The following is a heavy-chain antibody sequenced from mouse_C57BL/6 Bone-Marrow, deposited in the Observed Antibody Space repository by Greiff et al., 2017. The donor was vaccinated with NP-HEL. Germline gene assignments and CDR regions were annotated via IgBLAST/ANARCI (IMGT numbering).Heavy chain of an antibody. CDR2: INPSSGYT. CDR1: GYTFTSYW. V-gene: IGHV1-7*01. J-gene: IGHJ4*01. Sequence: QVQLQQSGAELAKPGASVKLSCKASGYTFTSYWMHWVKQRPGQGLEWIGYINPSSGYTKYNQKFKDKATLTADESSSTAYMQLSSLTYEDSAVYYCARYDYDAMDYWGQGTSVTVSS. CDR3: ARYDYDAMDY.